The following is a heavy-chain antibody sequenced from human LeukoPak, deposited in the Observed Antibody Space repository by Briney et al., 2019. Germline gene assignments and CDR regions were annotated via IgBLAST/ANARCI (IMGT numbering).Heavy chain of an antibody. D-gene: IGHD6-19*01. CDR1: GFTFIDYD. J-gene: IGHJ4*02. CDR2: IGIRGDT. Sequence: GGSLRLSCAASGFTFIDYDMHWVRQVIGKGLEWVSAIGIRGDTHYSGSVKGRFTISRENAESSLYLQMNSLRAEDTAVYYCARGGIQVSGIDEFDYWSQGTLVTVSS. V-gene: IGHV3-13*01. CDR3: ARGGIQVSGIDEFDY.